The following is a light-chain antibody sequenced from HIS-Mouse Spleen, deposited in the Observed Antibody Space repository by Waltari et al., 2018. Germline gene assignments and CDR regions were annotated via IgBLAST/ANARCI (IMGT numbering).Light chain of an antibody. J-gene: IGLJ3*02. V-gene: IGLV2-23*01. CDR1: SRDVGSYNL. CDR2: AGS. CDR3: CSYAGSSTWV. Sequence: QSALTQPASVSGSPGQSITISCTGTSRDVGSYNLVTGYQQHPGKAPNLMIYAGSKRPSWVSNRFSGSKSGNTASLTISGLQAEDEADYYCCSYAGSSTWVFGGGTKLTVL.